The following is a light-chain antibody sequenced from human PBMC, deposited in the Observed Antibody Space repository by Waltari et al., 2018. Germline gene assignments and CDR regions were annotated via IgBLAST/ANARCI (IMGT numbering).Light chain of an antibody. CDR3: QQYNNWPPG. Sequence: EIVMTQSPATLSVSPGERATLSCRASQSVSSNLAWYQQKHGQAPRLLIYGASTRATGIPARFSGSGSGTEFTLTISSMQSEDFAVYYCQQYNNWPPGFGGGTKVEIK. CDR1: QSVSSN. J-gene: IGKJ4*01. V-gene: IGKV3-15*01. CDR2: GAS.